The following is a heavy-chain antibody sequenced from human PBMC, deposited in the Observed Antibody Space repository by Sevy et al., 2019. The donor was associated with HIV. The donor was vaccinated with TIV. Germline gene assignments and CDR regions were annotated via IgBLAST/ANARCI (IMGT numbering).Heavy chain of an antibody. CDR2: ISYDGSNK. J-gene: IGHJ5*02. CDR1: GFTFSSYA. CDR3: ARGAGWTFGELLGPMNP. Sequence: GGSLRLSCAASGFTFSSYAMHWVRQAPGKGLEWVAVISYDGSNKYYADSVKGRFTISRDNSKNTLYLQMNSLRAEDTAVYYWARGAGWTFGELLGPMNPWGQGTLVTVSS. D-gene: IGHD3-10*01. V-gene: IGHV3-30*04.